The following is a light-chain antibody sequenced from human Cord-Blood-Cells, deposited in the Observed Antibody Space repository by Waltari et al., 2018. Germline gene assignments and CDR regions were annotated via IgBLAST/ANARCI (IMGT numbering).Light chain of an antibody. Sequence: DIVMTQSPLSLPVTPGAPASISCRSSQSLLHRNGYNYLDWYLQKPGQSPQLLSYLGSNRASGVPDRFSGSGSGTDFTLKISRVEAEDVGVYYCMQALQTPKTFGQGTKVEIK. V-gene: IGKV2-28*01. CDR2: LGS. CDR1: QSLLHRNGYNY. J-gene: IGKJ1*01. CDR3: MQALQTPKT.